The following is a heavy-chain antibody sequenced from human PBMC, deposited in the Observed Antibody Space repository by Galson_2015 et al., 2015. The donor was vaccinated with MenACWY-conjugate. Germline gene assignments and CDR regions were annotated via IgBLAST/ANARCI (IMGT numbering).Heavy chain of an antibody. CDR3: ARDTVQMVTTK. CDR1: GFIFGRYN. D-gene: IGHD4-17*01. V-gene: IGHV3-21*06. J-gene: IGHJ3*01. CDR2: IIGGDYT. Sequence: SLRLSCATSGFIFGRYNMNWVRQAPGKGLEWVASIIGGDYTYYADSVKGRFTISRDNAKRSLYLQMNCLRAEDTAVYYCARDTVQMVTTKWGQGTLVTVSS.